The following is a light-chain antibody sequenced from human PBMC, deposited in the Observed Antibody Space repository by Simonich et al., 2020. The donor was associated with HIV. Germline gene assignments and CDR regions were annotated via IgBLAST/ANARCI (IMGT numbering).Light chain of an antibody. CDR3: SSYTSSSTLV. V-gene: IGLV2-14*04. CDR2: DVG. Sequence: QSITISCTGTSSDVGGYNYVSWYQQHPGKAPKLMIYDVGKRPSGVSNRFSGSKSGNTASLTISGLQAEDEADYYCSSYTSSSTLVFGGGTKLTVL. J-gene: IGLJ3*02. CDR1: SSDVGGYNY.